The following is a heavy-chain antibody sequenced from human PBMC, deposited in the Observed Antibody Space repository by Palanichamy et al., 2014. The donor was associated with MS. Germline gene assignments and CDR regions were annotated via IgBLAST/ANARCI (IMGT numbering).Heavy chain of an antibody. Sequence: VQLQESGPGLVKPSQTLSLTCTVSGGSISSGSYYWSWIRQPAGKGLEWIGRIQTSGSTNYNPSLKSRVTISVDTSKDQFSLNLSSVTAADTAVYYCARASAVAIDYWGQGTLVTVSS. CDR1: GGSISSGSYY. D-gene: IGHD6-19*01. V-gene: IGHV4-61*02. CDR2: IQTSGST. CDR3: ARASAVAIDY. J-gene: IGHJ4*02.